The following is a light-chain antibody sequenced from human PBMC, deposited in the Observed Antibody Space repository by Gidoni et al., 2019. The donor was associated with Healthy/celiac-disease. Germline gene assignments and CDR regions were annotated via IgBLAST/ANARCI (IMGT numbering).Light chain of an antibody. V-gene: IGKV4-1*01. CDR2: GAS. CDR1: QSVLYSSNNKNY. J-gene: IGKJ1*01. CDR3: QQYYSTPT. Sequence: DIVMTQSPDSLAVSLGERATINCKSSQSVLYSSNNKNYLAWYQQTPGQPPKLLIYGASTRESGVPGRFGGSGSRADFTLTISSLQAEDVAVYYCQQYYSTPTFGQGTKVEIE.